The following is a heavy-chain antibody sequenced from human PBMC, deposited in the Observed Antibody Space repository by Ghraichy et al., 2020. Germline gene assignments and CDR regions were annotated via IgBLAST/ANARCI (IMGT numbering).Heavy chain of an antibody. J-gene: IGHJ3*02. CDR2: IYYSGST. CDR3: ASPSTYYYDSSGYTVDAFDI. D-gene: IGHD3-22*01. CDR1: GGSISSSSYY. V-gene: IGHV4-39*01. Sequence: SETLSLTCTVSGGSISSSSYYWGWIRQPPGKGLEWIGSIYYSGSTYYNPSLKSRVTISVDTSKNQFSLKLSSVTAADTAVYYCASPSTYYYDSSGYTVDAFDIWGQGTMVTVSS.